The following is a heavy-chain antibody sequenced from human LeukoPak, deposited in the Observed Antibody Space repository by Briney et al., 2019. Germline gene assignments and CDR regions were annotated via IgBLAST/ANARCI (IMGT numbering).Heavy chain of an antibody. CDR1: GLTVSSSY. V-gene: IGHV3-53*01. J-gene: IGHJ3*02. Sequence: GGSLRLSCAASGLTVSSSYMSWVRQAPGKGLEWVSIIYNDGSTYYADSMKGRFTISRDNSKNTLYLQVNSLRAEDAAMYYCARNILFAFDIWGQGTMVTVSS. CDR3: ARNILFAFDI. CDR2: IYNDGST.